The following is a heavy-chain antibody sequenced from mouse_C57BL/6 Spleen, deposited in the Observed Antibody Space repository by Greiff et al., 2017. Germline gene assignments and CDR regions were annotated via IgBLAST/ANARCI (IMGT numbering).Heavy chain of an antibody. V-gene: IGHV1-64*01. D-gene: IGHD1-1*01. CDR1: GYTFTSYW. CDR3: AREDYYGSSTLAY. J-gene: IGHJ3*01. CDR2: IHPNSGST. Sequence: VQLQQPGAELVKPGASVKLSCKASGYTFTSYWMHWVKQRPGQGLEWIGMIHPNSGSTNYNEKFKSKATLTVDKSSSTAYMQLSSLTSEDSAVYYCAREDYYGSSTLAYWGQGTLVTVSA.